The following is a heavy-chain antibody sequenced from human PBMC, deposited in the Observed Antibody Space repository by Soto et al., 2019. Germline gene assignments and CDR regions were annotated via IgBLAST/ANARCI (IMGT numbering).Heavy chain of an antibody. V-gene: IGHV2-26*01. CDR1: GFSLSHIRVG. Sequence: SGPTLVNPTDTLTLTCTVSGFSLSHIRVGVGWIRQPPGKALEWLAHVFSNDAKSYSPSLKGRLTISRDTFRSQVVLTMTNVDPVDTATYFCARIERYSTYEYFDFWGQGTLVTVSS. J-gene: IGHJ4*02. CDR3: ARIERYSTYEYFDF. CDR2: VFSNDAK. D-gene: IGHD5-12*01.